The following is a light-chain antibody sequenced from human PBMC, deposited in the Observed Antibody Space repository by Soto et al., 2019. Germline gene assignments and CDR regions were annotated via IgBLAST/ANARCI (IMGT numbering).Light chain of an antibody. J-gene: IGKJ1*01. Sequence: DIQMTQSPSTLSASVGDRVTITCRASESISNWLAWFQQKPGKAPKLLIHKTSTLESGVPSRFSGSGSGTDFPLTISRLPPDDFATYFCQQYSTYWSFGQGTKVEIK. CDR2: KTS. V-gene: IGKV1-5*03. CDR1: ESISNW. CDR3: QQYSTYWS.